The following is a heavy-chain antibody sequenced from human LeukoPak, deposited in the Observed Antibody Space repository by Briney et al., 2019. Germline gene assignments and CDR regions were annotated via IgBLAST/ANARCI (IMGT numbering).Heavy chain of an antibody. V-gene: IGHV4-31*03. Sequence: PSETLSLTCTVSGGSISSGGYYWSWIRQHPGKGLEWIVYIYYSGSTYYNPSLKSRVTISVDTSKNQFSLKLSSVTAADTAVYYCARVYDRYYYDSSGYPDIHSSAFDIWGQGTMVTVSS. CDR1: GGSISSGGYY. D-gene: IGHD3-22*01. J-gene: IGHJ3*02. CDR2: IYYSGST. CDR3: ARVYDRYYYDSSGYPDIHSSAFDI.